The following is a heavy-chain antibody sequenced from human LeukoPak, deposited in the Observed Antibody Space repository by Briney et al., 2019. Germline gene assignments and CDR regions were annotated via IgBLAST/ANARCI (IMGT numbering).Heavy chain of an antibody. CDR1: GYTFTSYD. Sequence: ASVKVSCKTSGYTFTSYDINWVRQATGQWLEWMGWMNPNSGNTGYAQKFQGRVTITMNTSISTTYMELSSLRSEDTAVYYCARGGPSGYKFGGFDPWGQGTLVTVSS. D-gene: IGHD3-3*01. CDR3: ARGGPSGYKFGGFDP. CDR2: MNPNSGNT. V-gene: IGHV1-8*03. J-gene: IGHJ5*02.